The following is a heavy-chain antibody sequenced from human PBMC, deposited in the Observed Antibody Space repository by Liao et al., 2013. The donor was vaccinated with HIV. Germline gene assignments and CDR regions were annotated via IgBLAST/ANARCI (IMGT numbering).Heavy chain of an antibody. CDR3: VRASIAARLDF. Sequence: QVQLQESGPGLVRPSETLSLNCTVSGGSIGSNYWNWIRQAPGKGLEWIGYIYYGGTTNYNPSLHAVESPLSVDRSKGQFSLKLSSVTVADTAIYYCVRASIAARLDFWGQGKTSHGLL. D-gene: IGHD6-6*01. CDR1: GGSIGSNY. V-gene: IGHV4-59*01. J-gene: IGHJ4*02. CDR2: IYYGGTT.